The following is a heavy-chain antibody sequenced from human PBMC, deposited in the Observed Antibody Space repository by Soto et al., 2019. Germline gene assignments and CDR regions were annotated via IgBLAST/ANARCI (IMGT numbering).Heavy chain of an antibody. CDR1: GFTFSSYW. Sequence: EVQLVESGGGLVQPGGSLRLSCAASGFTFSSYWMSWVRQAPGKGLEWVANIKQDGSEKSYVDSVKGRFTISRDNAKNSLYLQMNSLRAEDTAVYFCARKGVFTGTTVTYYYYMDVWGKGTTVTVSS. J-gene: IGHJ6*03. V-gene: IGHV3-7*01. D-gene: IGHD1-7*01. CDR2: IKQDGSEK. CDR3: ARKGVFTGTTVTYYYYMDV.